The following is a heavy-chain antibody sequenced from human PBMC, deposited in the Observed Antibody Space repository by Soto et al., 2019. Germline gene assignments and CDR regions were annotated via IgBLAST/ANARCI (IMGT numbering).Heavy chain of an antibody. J-gene: IGHJ4*02. CDR1: GYTFTRYT. Sequence: ASVKVSCKASGYTFTRYTMNWVRQAPGQRLEWMGWINPDNGNTKSSQKFQDRVMITRDTSASTAYMELSSLRSEDTAVYYCARATYYYDSSGYYPDYWGQGTLVTSPQ. CDR3: ARATYYYDSSGYYPDY. CDR2: INPDNGNT. V-gene: IGHV1-3*01. D-gene: IGHD3-22*01.